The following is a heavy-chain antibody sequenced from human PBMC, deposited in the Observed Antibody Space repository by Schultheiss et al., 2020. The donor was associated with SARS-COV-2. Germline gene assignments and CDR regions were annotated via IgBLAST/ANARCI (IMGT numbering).Heavy chain of an antibody. CDR1: GGSISSYY. D-gene: IGHD3-3*01. Sequence: SETLSLTCTVSGGSISSYYWSWIRQPPGKGLEWIGYIYYSGSTNYNPSLKSRVTISVDTSKNQFSLKLSSVTAADTAVYYCATARYDFWSGDLDYWGQGTLVTVSS. CDR3: ATARYDFWSGDLDY. J-gene: IGHJ4*02. CDR2: IYYSGST. V-gene: IGHV4-59*01.